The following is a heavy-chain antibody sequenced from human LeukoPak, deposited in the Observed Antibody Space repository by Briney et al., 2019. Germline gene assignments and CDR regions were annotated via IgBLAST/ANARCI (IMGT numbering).Heavy chain of an antibody. CDR2: TSSDLNVK. Sequence: GGSLRLSCAASGFTFRNYVIHWVRQAPGKGLEWVAVTSSDLNVKLYADSVKGRFTISRDNSRSTLYMQMNSLRPEDTAIYYCAREGYYGSGSPPSLYFDYWGQGTLVTVSS. CDR3: AREGYYGSGSPPSLYFDY. CDR1: GFTFRNYV. D-gene: IGHD3-10*01. V-gene: IGHV3-30-3*01. J-gene: IGHJ4*02.